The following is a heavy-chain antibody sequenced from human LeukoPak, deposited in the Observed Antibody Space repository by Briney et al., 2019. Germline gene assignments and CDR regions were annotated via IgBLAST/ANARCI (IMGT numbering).Heavy chain of an antibody. J-gene: IGHJ4*02. Sequence: GGSLRLSCAASGFTFSSYSMNWVRQAPGKGLEWVAVISYDGSNKYYADSVKGRFTISRDNSKNTLYLQMNSLRAEDTAVYYCAKEVGKPYYDFWSGYYRDDYWGQGTLVTVSS. CDR2: ISYDGSNK. D-gene: IGHD3-3*01. V-gene: IGHV3-30*18. CDR3: AKEVGKPYYDFWSGYYRDDY. CDR1: GFTFSSYS.